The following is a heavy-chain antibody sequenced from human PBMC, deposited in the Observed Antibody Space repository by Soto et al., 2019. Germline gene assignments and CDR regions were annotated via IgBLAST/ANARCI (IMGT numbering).Heavy chain of an antibody. D-gene: IGHD6-13*01. CDR3: ACIAAAGSPDYYYYYMDV. J-gene: IGHJ6*03. CDR1: GFTFSSYG. CDR2: IWYDGSNK. Sequence: GGSLRLSCAASGFTFSSYGMHWVRQAPGKGLEWVAVIWYDGSNKYYADSVKGRFTISRDNSKNTLYLQMHSLRAEDTAVYYCACIAAAGSPDYYYYYMDVWGKGTTVTVSS. V-gene: IGHV3-33*01.